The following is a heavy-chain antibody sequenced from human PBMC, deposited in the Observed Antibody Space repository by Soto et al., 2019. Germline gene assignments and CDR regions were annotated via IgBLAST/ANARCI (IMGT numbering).Heavy chain of an antibody. CDR3: ARGQEVGAHFFDS. Sequence: GGSLRLSCEASGFTFSGFDMHWVRQPTGKGLEWVSTIGTAGDTYYAVSVKGRFTISRDDAKNSLSLQMNSLRAGDTAVYFCARGQEVGAHFFDSWGQGTQVTVSS. V-gene: IGHV3-13*01. CDR2: IGTAGDT. J-gene: IGHJ4*02. CDR1: GFTFSGFD. D-gene: IGHD2-15*01.